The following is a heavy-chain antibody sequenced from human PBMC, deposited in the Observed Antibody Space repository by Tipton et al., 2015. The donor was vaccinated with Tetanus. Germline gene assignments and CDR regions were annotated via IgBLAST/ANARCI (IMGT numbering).Heavy chain of an antibody. J-gene: IGHJ4*02. CDR3: ARLRFLEWPKLVLFDY. D-gene: IGHD3-3*01. CDR2: INHSGST. CDR1: GGSFSGYY. Sequence: GLVKPSETLSLTCAVYGGSFSGYYWSWIRQPPGKGLEWIGEINHSGSTNYNPSLKGRVTISVDTPKNQFSLKLSSVTAADTAVYYCARLRFLEWPKLVLFDYWGQGTLVTVSS. V-gene: IGHV4-34*01.